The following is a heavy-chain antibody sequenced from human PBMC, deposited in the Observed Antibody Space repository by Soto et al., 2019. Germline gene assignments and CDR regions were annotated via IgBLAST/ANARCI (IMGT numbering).Heavy chain of an antibody. CDR3: ASVGYSSSWYTNYYYSYGMDV. CDR2: IIPIFGTA. CDR1: GGTFSSYA. D-gene: IGHD6-13*01. J-gene: IGHJ6*02. V-gene: IGHV1-69*01. Sequence: QVQLVQSGAEVKKPGSSVKVSCKASGGTFSSYAISWVRQAPGQGLEWMGGIIPIFGTANYAQKFQGRVTITAHESTSTAYMELSSLRSEDTAVYYCASVGYSSSWYTNYYYSYGMDVWGQGTTVTVSS.